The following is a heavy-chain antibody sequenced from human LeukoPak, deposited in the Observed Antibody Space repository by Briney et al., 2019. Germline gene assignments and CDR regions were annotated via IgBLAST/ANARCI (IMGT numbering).Heavy chain of an antibody. CDR2: INHSGST. Sequence: GSLRLSCAASGFTFISGWMGWIRQPPGKGLEWIGEINHSGSTNYNPSLKSRVTISVDTSKNQFSLKLSSVTAADTAVYYCARGLTHYDYVWGSYRENKNLYNWFDPWGQGTLVTVSS. J-gene: IGHJ5*02. CDR1: GFTFISGW. D-gene: IGHD3-16*02. V-gene: IGHV4-34*01. CDR3: ARGLTHYDYVWGSYRENKNLYNWFDP.